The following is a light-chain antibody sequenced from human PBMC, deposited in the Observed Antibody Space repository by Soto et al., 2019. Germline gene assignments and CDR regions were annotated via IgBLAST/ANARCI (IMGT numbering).Light chain of an antibody. CDR1: TSNIGDNT. CDR3: ASCDDSLNGHV. CDR2: VND. V-gene: IGLV1-44*01. Sequence: QSVLTQPPSASGTPGQRVTISCSASTSNIGDNTVGWYQHLPGSAPKVLIYVNDQRPSGVPDRFSGSRSGTSASLTISGLESEDEAIYYCASCDDSLNGHVFGTGTKVTVL. J-gene: IGLJ1*01.